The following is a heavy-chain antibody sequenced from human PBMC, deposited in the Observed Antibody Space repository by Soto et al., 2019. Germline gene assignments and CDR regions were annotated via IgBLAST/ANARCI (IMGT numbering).Heavy chain of an antibody. CDR2: ISGSGGNT. D-gene: IGHD2-2*02. CDR3: AKLSYTNCYNALDY. CDR1: EFTFSTYA. V-gene: IGHV3-23*01. Sequence: GGSLRLSCAASEFTFSTYAMSWVRQAPGKGLEWVSAISGSGGNTYYADSVKGRFTISRDNAKNTLYLQMNSLRAEDTAIYYCAKLSYTNCYNALDYWGQGTRVTVSS. J-gene: IGHJ4*02.